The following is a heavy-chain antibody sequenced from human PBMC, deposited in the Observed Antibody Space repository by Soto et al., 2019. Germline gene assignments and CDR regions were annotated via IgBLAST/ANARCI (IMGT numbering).Heavy chain of an antibody. D-gene: IGHD6-13*01. CDR1: GGSISSYY. CDR3: AREGVSSSWYNYYGMDV. Sequence: QVQLQESGPGLVKPSETLSLTCTVSGGSISSYYWSWIRQPPGKGLEWIGYIYYSGSTNYNPSLQRRVTISVDTSKNQFSLKLSSVTAADTAVYYCAREGVSSSWYNYYGMDVWGQGTTVTVSS. V-gene: IGHV4-59*01. J-gene: IGHJ6*02. CDR2: IYYSGST.